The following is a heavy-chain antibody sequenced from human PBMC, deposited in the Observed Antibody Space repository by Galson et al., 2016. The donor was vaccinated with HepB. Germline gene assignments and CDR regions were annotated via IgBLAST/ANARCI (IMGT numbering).Heavy chain of an antibody. CDR1: GASISISTFY. CDR3: VRHGRYNYVDY. Sequence: SETLSLTCTVSGASISISTFYWGWIRQPPGRGLEWIGSFYYGASTYYNPSLTSRVTVSVDTSKNQFSLNLNSVTAADTAVYYCVRHGRYNYVDYWGQGTLVTVSS. V-gene: IGHV4-39*01. CDR2: FYYGAST. J-gene: IGHJ4*02. D-gene: IGHD3-10*02.